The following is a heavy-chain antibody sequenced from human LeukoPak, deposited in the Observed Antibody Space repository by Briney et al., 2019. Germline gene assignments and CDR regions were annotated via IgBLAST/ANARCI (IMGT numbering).Heavy chain of an antibody. V-gene: IGHV3-7*01. D-gene: IGHD1-26*01. CDR3: ARLGRYSGSNRPLYYFDY. CDR2: IKQDGSEK. CDR1: GFTFSSYW. Sequence: GGSLRLSCAASGFTFSSYWMSWVRQAPGKGLEWVANIKQDGSEKYYVDSVEGRFTISRDNAKNSLYLQMNSLRAEDTAVYYCARLGRYSGSNRPLYYFDYWGQGTLVTVSS. J-gene: IGHJ4*02.